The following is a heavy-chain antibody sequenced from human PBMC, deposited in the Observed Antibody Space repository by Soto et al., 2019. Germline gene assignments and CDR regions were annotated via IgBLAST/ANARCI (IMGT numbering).Heavy chain of an antibody. V-gene: IGHV3-23*01. Sequence: PGGSLRLSCAASGFTFSSYAMSWVRQAPGKGLEWVSAISGSGGSTYYADSVKGRFTISRDNSKNTLYLQMNSLRAEDTAVYYCAKSNSGQHYDFWSGPFDYWGQGTLVTVSS. CDR1: GFTFSSYA. CDR3: AKSNSGQHYDFWSGPFDY. CDR2: ISGSGGST. D-gene: IGHD3-3*01. J-gene: IGHJ4*02.